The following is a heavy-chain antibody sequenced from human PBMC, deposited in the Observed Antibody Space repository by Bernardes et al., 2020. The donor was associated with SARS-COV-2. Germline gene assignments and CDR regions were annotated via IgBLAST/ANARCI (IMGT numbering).Heavy chain of an antibody. D-gene: IGHD3-3*01. CDR1: GGSFSGYY. Sequence: SETLSLTCAVYGGSFSGYYWSWIRQPPGKGLEWNWEINHSGSTNYNPSLKIRVTISVDTSKNQFSLKLSSVTAADTAVYYCARSYGEWLYNWFDPWGQGTLVTVSS. V-gene: IGHV4-34*01. CDR3: ARSYGEWLYNWFDP. J-gene: IGHJ5*02. CDR2: INHSGST.